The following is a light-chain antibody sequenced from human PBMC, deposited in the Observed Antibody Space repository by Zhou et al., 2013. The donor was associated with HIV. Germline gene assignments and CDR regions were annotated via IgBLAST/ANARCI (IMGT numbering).Light chain of an antibody. J-gene: IGKJ1*01. V-gene: IGKV3-11*01. CDR2: DAS. CDR3: QQANSFPWT. CDR1: QSVSSN. Sequence: IVLTQSPGTLSLSPGDRATLSCRASQSVSSNLAWYQQKPGQAPRLLMYDASNRAAGIPARFSGSGSGTDFTLTISSLQPEDFATYYCQQANSFPWTFGQGTKVEV.